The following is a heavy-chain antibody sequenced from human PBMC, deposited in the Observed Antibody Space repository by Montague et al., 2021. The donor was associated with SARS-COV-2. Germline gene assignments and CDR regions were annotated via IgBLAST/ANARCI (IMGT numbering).Heavy chain of an antibody. CDR3: TRLPRGSGTWGYFDY. D-gene: IGHD3-10*01. CDR2: MHDSGTA. Sequence: SHTQSLTCTVSDGSIRSYYWNWMRQTPGKGLEWIGYMHDSGTANYNPSLRSRVTLMVDASRNQFSLELSSVTAADTAMYYCTRLPRGSGTWGYFDYWAQGTLVTVSS. V-gene: IGHV4-59*08. J-gene: IGHJ4*02. CDR1: DGSIRSYY.